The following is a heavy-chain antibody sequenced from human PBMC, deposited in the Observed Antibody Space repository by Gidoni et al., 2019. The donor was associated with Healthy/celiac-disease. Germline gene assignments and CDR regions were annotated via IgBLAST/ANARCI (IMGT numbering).Heavy chain of an antibody. J-gene: IGHJ6*03. CDR3: ARAFARSSPPYYYYMDV. D-gene: IGHD2-2*01. V-gene: IGHV4-4*07. CDR2: IYTSGST. Sequence: QLQLPASCSALGEPSATPYLACTGSGGSYSPYYWRWIRQPAGKVLEWIGRIYTSGSTNYNPSRKSRVSMSVDTSKNQFSLKLSSVTAAGTAVYYCARAFARSSPPYYYYMDVWGKGTTVTVSS. CDR1: GGSYSPYY.